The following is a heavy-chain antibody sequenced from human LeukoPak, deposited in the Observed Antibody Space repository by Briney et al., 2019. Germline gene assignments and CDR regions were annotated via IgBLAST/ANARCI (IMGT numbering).Heavy chain of an antibody. V-gene: IGHV1-69*13. J-gene: IGHJ4*02. CDR3: ARWYRLVYAVFFDY. CDR2: IIPIFGTT. CDR1: GGTFTNYE. D-gene: IGHD2-8*01. Sequence: SVKVSCKASGGTFTNYEITWVRQAPGQGFEWVGKIIPIFGTTNYAQKFQGRVTLTSDESTSTVYMELGSLRSEDTAMYYCARWYRLVYAVFFDYWGLGTLVTVS.